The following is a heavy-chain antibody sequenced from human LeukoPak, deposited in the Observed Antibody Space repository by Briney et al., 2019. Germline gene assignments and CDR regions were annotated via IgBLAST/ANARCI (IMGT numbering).Heavy chain of an antibody. V-gene: IGHV4-34*01. CDR3: ARTSLWFGDLSTVDY. CDR2: INLSVRT. J-gene: IGHJ4*02. Sequence: SASLSLTRAVYGGSFTGSCCSWIRQHPGKGLEWLGEINLSVRTNYNPSLKSVFTISVDTSKNQFSLKLSSVTAADTAVYYCARTSLWFGDLSTVDYWGQGTLVTVSS. D-gene: IGHD3-10*01. CDR1: GGSFTGSC.